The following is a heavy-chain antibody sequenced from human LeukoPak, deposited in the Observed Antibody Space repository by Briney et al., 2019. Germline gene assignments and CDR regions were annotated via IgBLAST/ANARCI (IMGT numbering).Heavy chain of an antibody. CDR3: ARVDCSSTSCYTAYNWFDP. Sequence: SETLSLTCAVYGGSFSGYYWSWIRQPPGKGLEWIGEINHSGSTNYNPSLKSRVTISVDRSKNQFSLKLSSVTAADTAVYYCARVDCSSTSCYTAYNWFDPWGQGTLVTVSS. J-gene: IGHJ5*02. D-gene: IGHD2-2*02. V-gene: IGHV4-34*01. CDR1: GGSFSGYY. CDR2: INHSGST.